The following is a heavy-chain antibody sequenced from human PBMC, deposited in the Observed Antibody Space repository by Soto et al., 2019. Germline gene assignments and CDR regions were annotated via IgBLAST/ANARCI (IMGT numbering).Heavy chain of an antibody. Sequence: GGSLRLSCAASGFTFSSYAMSWVRQAPGKGLEWVSAISGSGGSTYCADSVKGRFTISRDNSKNTLYLQMNSLRAEDTAVYYCAKGGSSFPGPAYWGQGTLVTVSS. CDR2: ISGSGGST. J-gene: IGHJ4*02. CDR1: GFTFSSYA. CDR3: AKGGSSFPGPAY. V-gene: IGHV3-23*01. D-gene: IGHD6-13*01.